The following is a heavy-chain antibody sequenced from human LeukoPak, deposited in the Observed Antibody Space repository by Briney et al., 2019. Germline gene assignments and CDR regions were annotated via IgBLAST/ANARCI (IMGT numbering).Heavy chain of an antibody. CDR1: GGSISSGTY. J-gene: IGHJ4*02. CDR2: IYTSGST. CDR3: AREFGD. V-gene: IGHV4-61*02. Sequence: PSETLSLTCTVSGGSISSGTYWSWTRQPAGRGLEWIGLIYTSGSTNYNPSLKSRVTISRDFSRNQFSLKLSSVTAADTAVYYCAREFGDWGQGTLVTVSS.